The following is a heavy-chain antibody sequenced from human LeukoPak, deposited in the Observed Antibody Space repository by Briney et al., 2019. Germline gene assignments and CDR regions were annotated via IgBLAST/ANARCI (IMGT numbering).Heavy chain of an antibody. CDR1: GYAFTRHY. J-gene: IGHJ4*02. V-gene: IGHV1-46*01. CDR3: ARVGYCSGGSCYSDFDY. Sequence: ASVKVSCKASGYAFTRHYMHWVRQAPGQGLEWMGLINPSGSSTIYAQKFQGRVTMTRDMSTSTDYMELSSLRSDDTAVYYCARVGYCSGGSCYSDFDYWGQGTLVTVSS. CDR2: INPSGSST. D-gene: IGHD2-15*01.